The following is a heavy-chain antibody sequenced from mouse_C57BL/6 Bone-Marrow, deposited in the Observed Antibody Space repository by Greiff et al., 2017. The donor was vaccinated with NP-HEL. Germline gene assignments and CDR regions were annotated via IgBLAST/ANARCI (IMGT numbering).Heavy chain of an antibody. D-gene: IGHD2-1*01. CDR3: ARSLYQTVFYYAMDY. CDR1: GYTFTSYW. V-gene: IGHV1-55*01. J-gene: IGHJ4*01. CDR2: IYPGSGST. Sequence: QVQLQQPGAELVKPGASVKMSCKASGYTFTSYWITWVKQRPGQGLEWIGDIYPGSGSTNYNEKFKSKATLTVDTSSSTAYMQLSSLTSEDSAVYYCARSLYQTVFYYAMDYWGQGTSVTVSS.